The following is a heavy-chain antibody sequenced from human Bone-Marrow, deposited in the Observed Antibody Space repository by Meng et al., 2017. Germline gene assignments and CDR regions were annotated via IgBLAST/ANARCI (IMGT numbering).Heavy chain of an antibody. V-gene: IGHV1-18*01. D-gene: IGHD3-10*01. CDR2: ISAYNGNT. CDR3: ARTYYGSGSPTPNIDP. CDR1: GYTFTSYG. Sequence: GQLVRSGAGVEKPGGSVKGSCKAYGYTFTSYGISWVRQAPGQGLEWMGWISAYNGNTNYAQKLQGRVTMTTDTSTSTAYMELRSLRSDDTAVYYCARTYYGSGSPTPNIDPWGQGTLVTVSS. J-gene: IGHJ5*02.